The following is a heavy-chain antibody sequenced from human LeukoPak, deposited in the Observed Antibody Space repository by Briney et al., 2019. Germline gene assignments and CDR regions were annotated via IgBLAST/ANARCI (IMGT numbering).Heavy chain of an antibody. V-gene: IGHV3-11*01. CDR2: ISSSGSTI. J-gene: IGHJ4*02. CDR1: GFTFSDYY. D-gene: IGHD2-2*01. Sequence: GGSLRLSCAASGFTFSDYYMSWIRQAPGKGLEWVSYISSSGSTIYYADSVKGRFTISRDNAKNSLYLQMNSLRAEDTAVYYCAKSDGIVVVPAAIDYWGQGTLVTVSS. CDR3: AKSDGIVVVPAAIDY.